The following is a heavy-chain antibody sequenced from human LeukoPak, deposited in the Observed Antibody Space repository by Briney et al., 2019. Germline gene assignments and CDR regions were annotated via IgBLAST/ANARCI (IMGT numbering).Heavy chain of an antibody. CDR3: ARDGDSSGYYPDDAFDI. Sequence: PGGSLRLSCAASGLTFSSYAMHWVRQAPGKGLEWVAVISYDGSNKYYADSVKGRFTISRDNSKNTLYLQMNSLRAEDTAVYYCARDGDSSGYYPDDAFDIWGQGTMVTVSS. J-gene: IGHJ3*02. CDR2: ISYDGSNK. V-gene: IGHV3-30-3*01. CDR1: GLTFSSYA. D-gene: IGHD3-22*01.